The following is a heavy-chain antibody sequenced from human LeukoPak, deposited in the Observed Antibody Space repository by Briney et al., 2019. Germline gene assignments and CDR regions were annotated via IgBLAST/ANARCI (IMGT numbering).Heavy chain of an antibody. J-gene: IGHJ5*02. Sequence: SETLSLTCTVSGGSVSSSSYYWSWIRQPPGKGLEWIGYIYYSGSTNYNPSLKSRVTISVDTSKNQFSLKLSSVTAADTAVYXCARHILLWFGELSPNWFDPWGQGTLVTVSS. CDR2: IYYSGST. CDR3: ARHILLWFGELSPNWFDP. D-gene: IGHD3-10*01. CDR1: GGSVSSSSYY. V-gene: IGHV4-61*01.